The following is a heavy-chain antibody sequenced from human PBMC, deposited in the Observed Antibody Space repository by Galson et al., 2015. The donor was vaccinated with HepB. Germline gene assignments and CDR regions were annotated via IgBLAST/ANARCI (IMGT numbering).Heavy chain of an antibody. CDR1: GDSVSSNSAA. CDR3: VRSTLTIDF. Sequence: CAISGDSVSSNSAAWSWIRQSPSRGLEWLGRTYYRSTWYNDYAISVKSRITINPDTSKNQFSLQLNSVTPEDTAIYYCVRSTLTIDFWGQGTLVTVSS. CDR2: TYYRSTWYN. J-gene: IGHJ4*02. D-gene: IGHD4-17*01. V-gene: IGHV6-1*01.